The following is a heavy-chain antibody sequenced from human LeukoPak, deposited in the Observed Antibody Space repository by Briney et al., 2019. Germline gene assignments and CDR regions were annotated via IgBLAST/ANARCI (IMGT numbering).Heavy chain of an antibody. CDR1: GYTFDENH. V-gene: IGHV1-2*02. D-gene: IGHD2-8*02. CDR3: ARAGDESTGHYDSLHF. Sequence: ASVKVSCKASGYTFDENHIHCVPHAPGQGREWMVWINPKSGATDTAQQFQGRLTITRDTSIGTASMDLSGLRLDDTGIYYCARAGDESTGHYDSLHFWGQATMVTAS. J-gene: IGHJ3*01. CDR2: INPKSGAT.